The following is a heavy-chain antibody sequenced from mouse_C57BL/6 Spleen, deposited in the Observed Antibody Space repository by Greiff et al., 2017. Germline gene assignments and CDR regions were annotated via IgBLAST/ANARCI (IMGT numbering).Heavy chain of an antibody. D-gene: IGHD2-4*01. CDR3: AREGITTAYYYAMGY. V-gene: IGHV1-54*01. J-gene: IGHJ4*01. CDR2: INPGSGGT. CDR1: GYAFTNYL. Sequence: QVQFQQSGAELVRPGTSVKVSCKASGYAFTNYLIEWVKQRPGQGLEWIGVINPGSGGTNYNEKFKGKATLTADKSSSTAYMQLSSLTSEDSAVYFCAREGITTAYYYAMGYWGQGTSVTVSS.